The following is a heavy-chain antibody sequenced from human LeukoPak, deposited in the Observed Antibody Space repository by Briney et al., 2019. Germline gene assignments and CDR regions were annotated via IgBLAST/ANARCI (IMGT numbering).Heavy chain of an antibody. CDR1: GFTFSDYY. D-gene: IGHD4-17*01. J-gene: IGHJ4*02. Sequence: PGGSLRLSCAASGFTFSDYYMSWIRQAPGKGLEWVSYISSNGSTIYYADSVKGRFTISRDNAKNSLYLQMNSLRAEDTAVYYCARDAGTTVTTFDYWGQGTLVTVSS. CDR3: ARDAGTTVTTFDY. V-gene: IGHV3-11*01. CDR2: ISSNGSTI.